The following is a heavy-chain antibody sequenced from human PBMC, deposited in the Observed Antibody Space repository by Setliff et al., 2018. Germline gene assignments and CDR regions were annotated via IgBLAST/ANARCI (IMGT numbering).Heavy chain of an antibody. V-gene: IGHV1-69*13. CDR2: IMPIFGTI. D-gene: IGHD3-22*01. J-gene: IGHJ6*03. CDR1: GGTFSTYG. CDR3: AREEGYYYDSTDYYYYMDV. Sequence: SVKVSCKASGGTFSTYGITWVRQAPGQGLEWVGGIMPIFGTINYAQKFQGRVTITADESTSTVYMELSSLRSDDTALYYCAREEGYYYDSTDYYYYMDVWGKRTTVTVSS.